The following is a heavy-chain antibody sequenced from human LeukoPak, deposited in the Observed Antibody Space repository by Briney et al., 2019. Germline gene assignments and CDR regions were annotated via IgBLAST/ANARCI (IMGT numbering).Heavy chain of an antibody. V-gene: IGHV1-69*13. Sequence: SVKVSCKASGGTFSSYAISWVRQVPGQGLEWMGGIIPIFGTANYAQKFQGRVTITADESTSTAYMELSSLRSEDTAVYYCARSIGTTVTSPPDYWGQGTLVTVSS. CDR1: GGTFSSYA. CDR2: IIPIFGTA. J-gene: IGHJ4*02. CDR3: ARSIGTTVTSPPDY. D-gene: IGHD4-17*01.